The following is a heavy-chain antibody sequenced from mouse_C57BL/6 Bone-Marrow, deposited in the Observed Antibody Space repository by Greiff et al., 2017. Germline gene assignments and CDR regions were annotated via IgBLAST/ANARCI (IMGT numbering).Heavy chain of an antibody. CDR3: ARRGAYYSNIDWFAY. CDR2: IYPGSGST. Sequence: QVQLQQPGAELVKPGASVKMSCKASGYTFTSYWITWVQQRPGQGLEWIGDIYPGSGSTNYNEKFKSKATLTVDTSSSPAYMQLSSLTSEDSAVEYCARRGAYYSNIDWFAYWGQGTLVTVSA. CDR1: GYTFTSYW. J-gene: IGHJ3*01. D-gene: IGHD2-5*01. V-gene: IGHV1-55*01.